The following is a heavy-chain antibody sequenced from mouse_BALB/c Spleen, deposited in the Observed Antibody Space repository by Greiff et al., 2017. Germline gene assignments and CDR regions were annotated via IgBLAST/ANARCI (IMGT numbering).Heavy chain of an antibody. J-gene: IGHJ4*01. D-gene: IGHD2-10*02. CDR3: AREYGNPYYAMDY. Sequence: EVQRVESGPGLVKPSQSLSLTCSVTGYSITSGYYWNWIRQFPGNKLEWMGYISYDGSNNYNPSLKNRISITRDTSKNQFFLKLNSVTTEDTATYYCAREYGNPYYAMDYWGQGTSVTVSS. CDR1: GYSITSGYY. CDR2: ISYDGSN. V-gene: IGHV3-6*02.